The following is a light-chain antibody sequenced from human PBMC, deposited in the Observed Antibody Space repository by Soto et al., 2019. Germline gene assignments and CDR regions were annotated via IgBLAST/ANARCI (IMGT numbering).Light chain of an antibody. J-gene: IGLJ2*01. CDR2: DVT. CDR3: CSYAGSVL. Sequence: QSALTQPRSVSGSPGQSVTISCTGTSTDVGGYNYVSWYQQHPGKAPKLMIYDVTRRPSGVPDRFSGSKSDNTASLTISGLQAEDEADYYCCSYAGSVLLGGGTKLTVL. CDR1: STDVGGYNY. V-gene: IGLV2-11*01.